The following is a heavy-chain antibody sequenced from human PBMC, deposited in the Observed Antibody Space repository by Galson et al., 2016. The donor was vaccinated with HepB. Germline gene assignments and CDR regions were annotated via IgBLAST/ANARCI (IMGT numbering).Heavy chain of an antibody. D-gene: IGHD2-2*01. V-gene: IGHV3-11*06. CDR3: ARDTANIVVVPAPHDY. J-gene: IGHJ4*02. CDR2: ISSSSSYT. Sequence: SLRLSCAASGFTFSDYYMSWIRQAPGKGLEWVSYISSSSSYTNYADSVKGRFTISRDNAKNSLYLQMNNLRAEDTAVYYCARDTANIVVVPAPHDYWGQGTLVTVSS. CDR1: GFTFSDYY.